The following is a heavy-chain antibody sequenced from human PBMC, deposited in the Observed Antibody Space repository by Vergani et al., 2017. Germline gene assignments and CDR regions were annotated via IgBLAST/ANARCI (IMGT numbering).Heavy chain of an antibody. CDR3: AKTYDFSSLYSAYNWFDP. Sequence: EVQLVQSGAEVKKPGESLTISCQGSGYSITNYWIAWVRQRPGKGLEWMGIIYAGDSDVRYSPSIQGQVTMSGDKSHSTAYLQWSSLKSSDTATYYCAKTYDFSSLYSAYNWFDPWGQGTQVTVSS. D-gene: IGHD3-3*01. CDR1: GYSITNYW. J-gene: IGHJ5*02. V-gene: IGHV5-51*03. CDR2: IYAGDSDV.